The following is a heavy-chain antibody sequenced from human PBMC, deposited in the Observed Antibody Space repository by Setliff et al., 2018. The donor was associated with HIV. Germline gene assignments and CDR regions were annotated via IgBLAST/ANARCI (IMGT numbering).Heavy chain of an antibody. V-gene: IGHV1-69*05. J-gene: IGHJ4*02. Sequence: ASVKVSCKASGYTFTSYCMHWVRQAPGQGLEWMGGIIPIFGTANYAQKFQGRVTITTDESTSTVYMELSSLRSEDTAVYYCARAAYGYDSSGYFFDYWGQGTLVTVSS. D-gene: IGHD3-22*01. CDR2: IIPIFGTA. CDR3: ARAAYGYDSSGYFFDY. CDR1: GYTFTSYC.